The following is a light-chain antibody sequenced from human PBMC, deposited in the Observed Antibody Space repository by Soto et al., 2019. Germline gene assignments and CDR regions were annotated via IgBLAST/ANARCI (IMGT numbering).Light chain of an antibody. J-gene: IGLJ2*01. CDR3: SSYTSSSTLV. CDR2: AVS. CDR1: SSDVGGYNY. Sequence: QSALTQPASVSGSPGQSITISCTGSSSDVGGYNYVSWYQQHPGKAPKLMIYAVSNLPSGISNRFSGSKSGNTASLTLSGLQSDDEADYYCSSYTSSSTLVFGGGTKLTVL. V-gene: IGLV2-14*01.